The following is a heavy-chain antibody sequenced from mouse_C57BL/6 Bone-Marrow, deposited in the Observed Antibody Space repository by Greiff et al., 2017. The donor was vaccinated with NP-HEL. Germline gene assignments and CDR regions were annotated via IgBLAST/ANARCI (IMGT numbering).Heavy chain of an antibody. J-gene: IGHJ4*01. CDR3: ERRGRRGAMEC. V-gene: IGHV5-6*01. Sequence: EVQGVESGGDLVKPGGSLKLSCAASGFTFSSYGMSWVRQTPDKRLEWVATISSGGSYTYYPDSVKGRFTISRDNAKNTLYLQMSSLKSEDTAMYYWERRGRRGAMECGVQETSVTVPS. CDR1: GFTFSSYG. CDR2: ISSGGSYT.